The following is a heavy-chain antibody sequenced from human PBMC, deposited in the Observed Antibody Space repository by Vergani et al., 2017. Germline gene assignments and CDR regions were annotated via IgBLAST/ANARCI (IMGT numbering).Heavy chain of an antibody. D-gene: IGHD2-21*01. V-gene: IGHV3-30*18. J-gene: IGHJ4*02. CDR3: TKGSRGYTCYFFDY. CDR2: ISYDGSNK. CDR1: GFTFSSYG. Sequence: QVQLVESGGGVVQPGRSLRLSCAASGFTFSSYGMHWVRQAPGKGLEWVAVISYDGSNKYYADSVKGRFTISRDNSKNTLYLQMNSLRADDTAVYYCTKGSRGYTCYFFDYWGQGTLATVSS.